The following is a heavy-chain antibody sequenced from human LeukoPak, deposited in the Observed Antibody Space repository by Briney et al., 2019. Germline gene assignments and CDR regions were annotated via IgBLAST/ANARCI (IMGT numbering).Heavy chain of an antibody. J-gene: IGHJ4*02. CDR1: GTSISGSGYY. CDR3: AKSGGYGLIDY. Sequence: SETLSLTCTVSGTSISGSGYYWGWIRQPPGKGLEWIGNIYDSGSTYYNASLQSRVTISIDTSKNQFSLRLSSVTAADTAMYYCAKSGGYGLIDYWGQGTLVTVSS. D-gene: IGHD1-26*01. V-gene: IGHV4-39*01. CDR2: IYDSGST.